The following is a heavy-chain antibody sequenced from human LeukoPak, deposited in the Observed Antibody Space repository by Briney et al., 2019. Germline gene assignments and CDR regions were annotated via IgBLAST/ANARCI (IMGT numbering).Heavy chain of an antibody. CDR2: ISAYNGNT. D-gene: IGHD6-19*01. Sequence: ASVKVSCKASGYTFTSYGISWVRQAPGQGLEWMGWISAYNGNTNYAQKLQGRVTMTTDTSTSTAYMELRSLRSDDTAVYYCARGPPIAVAAHERCYYYYMDVWGKGTTVTVSS. J-gene: IGHJ6*03. CDR3: ARGPPIAVAAHERCYYYYMDV. CDR1: GYTFTSYG. V-gene: IGHV1-18*01.